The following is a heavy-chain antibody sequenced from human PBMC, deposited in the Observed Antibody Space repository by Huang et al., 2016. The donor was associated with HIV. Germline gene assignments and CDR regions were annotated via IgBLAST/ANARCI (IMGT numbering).Heavy chain of an antibody. V-gene: IGHV1-46*03. Sequence: QVHLVQSGAEVKKPGASVKISCTASGYPFPSYYIHWVRQAPGQGLEWGGVIKPRGGRKDYAQTVQGRVSMTRDTSTRTVYMELKSLRSDDTALYYCTREVVDRIPTPGPGYNYFYMDVWGKGTTVTVSS. CDR3: TREVVDRIPTPGPGYNYFYMDV. J-gene: IGHJ6*03. CDR2: IKPRGGRK. D-gene: IGHD1-1*01. CDR1: GYPFPSYY.